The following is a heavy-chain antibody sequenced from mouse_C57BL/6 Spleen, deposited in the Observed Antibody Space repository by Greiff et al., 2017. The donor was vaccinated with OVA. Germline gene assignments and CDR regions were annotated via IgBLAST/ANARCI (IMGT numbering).Heavy chain of an antibody. J-gene: IGHJ2*01. CDR2: INPSTGGT. D-gene: IGHD1-1*01. CDR1: GYSFTGYY. V-gene: IGHV1-42*01. CDR3: ARWGTTDYFDY. Sequence: EVKLQESGPELVKPGASVKISCKASGYSFTGYYMNWVKQSPEKSLEWIGEINPSTGGTTYNQKFKAKATLTVDKSSSTAYMQLKSLTSEDSAVYYCARWGTTDYFDYWGQGTTLTVSS.